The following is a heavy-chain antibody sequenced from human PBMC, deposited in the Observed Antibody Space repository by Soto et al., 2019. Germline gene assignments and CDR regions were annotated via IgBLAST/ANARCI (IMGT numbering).Heavy chain of an antibody. D-gene: IGHD5-18*01. Sequence: SVKVSCKASGGTFSSYAISWVRQAPGQGLEWMGGIIPIFGTANYAQKFQGRVTITADKSTSTAYMELSSLRSEDTAVYYCARSEGYSLNYYYGMDVWGQGITVTVSS. V-gene: IGHV1-69*06. CDR2: IIPIFGTA. CDR1: GGTFSSYA. J-gene: IGHJ6*02. CDR3: ARSEGYSLNYYYGMDV.